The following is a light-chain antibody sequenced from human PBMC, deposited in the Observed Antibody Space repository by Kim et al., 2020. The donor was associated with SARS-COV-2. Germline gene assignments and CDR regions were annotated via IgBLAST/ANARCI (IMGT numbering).Light chain of an antibody. CDR3: AAWDNSLKVV. CDR1: SSNIGSNT. V-gene: IGLV1-44*01. CDR2: NIN. J-gene: IGLJ2*01. Sequence: PGQMVTTSCSTSSSNIGSNTVNWYQQHPGTAPKLLIYNINQRPSGVPDRFSGSKSGTSASLAICGLQSEDEADYYCAAWDNSLKVVFGGGTQLTVL.